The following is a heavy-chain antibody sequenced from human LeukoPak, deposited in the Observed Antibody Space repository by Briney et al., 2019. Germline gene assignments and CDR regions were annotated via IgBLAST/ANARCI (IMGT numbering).Heavy chain of an antibody. Sequence: ASVKVSCKASGYTFTGYDINWVRQATGQGLEWMGWMNPNSGNTGYAQKFQGRVTITRNTSISTAYMELSSLRSEDTAVYYCARGSTYDFWSGYPNWFDPWGQGTLVTVSS. V-gene: IGHV1-8*03. D-gene: IGHD3-3*01. CDR2: MNPNSGNT. J-gene: IGHJ5*02. CDR3: ARGSTYDFWSGYPNWFDP. CDR1: GYTFTGYD.